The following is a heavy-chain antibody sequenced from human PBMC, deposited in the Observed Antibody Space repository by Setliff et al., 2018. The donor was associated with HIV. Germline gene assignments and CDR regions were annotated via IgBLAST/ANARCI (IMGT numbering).Heavy chain of an antibody. V-gene: IGHV3-74*01. CDR2: IKSDGSYT. D-gene: IGHD3-22*01. CDR3: ARDRNYYDSSGYWGY. CDR1: GFTFSSYW. J-gene: IGHJ4*02. Sequence: PGGSLRLSCAAPGFTFSSYWMHWVRQAPGKGLVWVSRIKSDGSYTYYADSVKGRFTISRDNSKNTLYLQMNSLRAEDTAVYYCARDRNYYDSSGYWGYWGQGTLVTVSS.